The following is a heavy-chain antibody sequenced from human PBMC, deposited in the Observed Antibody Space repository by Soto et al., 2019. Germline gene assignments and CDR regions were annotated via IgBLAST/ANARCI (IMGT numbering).Heavy chain of an antibody. CDR1: GFTFTSSA. J-gene: IGHJ6*03. Sequence: SVKVSCKASGFTFTSSAMQWVRQARGQRLEWIGWVDAGSGNTNYAQKFQDRVTITRDTSASTAYMELSSLRSEDTAVYYCARDRVSGDYTYYYMDVWGKGTTVTVSS. CDR2: VDAGSGNT. CDR3: ARDRVSGDYTYYYMDV. D-gene: IGHD3-10*01. V-gene: IGHV1-58*02.